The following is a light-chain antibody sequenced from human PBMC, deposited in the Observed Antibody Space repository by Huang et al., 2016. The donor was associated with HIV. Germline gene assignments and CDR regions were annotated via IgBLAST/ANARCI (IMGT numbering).Light chain of an antibody. CDR1: QTISTF. CDR3: QQSDSTPYT. CDR2: GAS. Sequence: DIQMTQSPSSLSASVGDRVTITCRASQTISTFLNWYQQKPGRAPKLLIYGASTLQSGVPSRFSGSGSGTDFALTISSLQPEDYATYYCQQSDSTPYTFGQGTKLAIK. J-gene: IGKJ2*01. V-gene: IGKV1-39*01.